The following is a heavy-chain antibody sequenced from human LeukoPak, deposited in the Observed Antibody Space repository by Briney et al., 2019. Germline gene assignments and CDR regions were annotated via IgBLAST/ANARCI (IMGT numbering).Heavy chain of an antibody. Sequence: GWSLRLSCAASGLTFSNHWMHWVRQAPGKGLVWVSRIDGDGSGTSYADSVKGRFTISRDNAKNTSYLQMDSLRAEDSAVYYCATVFDYWGQGTLVTVSS. CDR3: ATVFDY. CDR1: GLTFSNHW. V-gene: IGHV3-74*01. J-gene: IGHJ4*02. D-gene: IGHD4-17*01. CDR2: IDGDGSGT.